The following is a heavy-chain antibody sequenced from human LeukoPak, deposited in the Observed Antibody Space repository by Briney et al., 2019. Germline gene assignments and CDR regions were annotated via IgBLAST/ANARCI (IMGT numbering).Heavy chain of an antibody. CDR2: INAGNGNT. D-gene: IGHD6-13*01. J-gene: IGHJ4*02. CDR1: GYTFTSYA. V-gene: IGHV1-3*03. CDR3: ARGKADGSSWYVYYFDY. Sequence: VASVKVSCKASGYTFTSYAMHWVRQAPGQRLEWMGWINAGNGNTKYSQEFQGRVTITRDTSASTAYMELSSLRSEDMAVYYCARGKADGSSWYVYYFDYWGQGTLVTVSS.